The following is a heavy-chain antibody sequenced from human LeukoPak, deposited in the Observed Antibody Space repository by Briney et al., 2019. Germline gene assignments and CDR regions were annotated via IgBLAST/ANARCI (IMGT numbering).Heavy chain of an antibody. CDR1: GFTFSSYW. J-gene: IGHJ4*02. D-gene: IGHD3-22*01. Sequence: PGGSLRLSCAASGFTFSSYWMRWVRQAPGKGLEWVANIKQDGSEKYYVDSVKGRFTISRDNAKNSLYLQMNSLRAEDTAVYYCARGTSYYYDSSGYGGAFDYWGQGTLVTVSS. CDR2: IKQDGSEK. V-gene: IGHV3-7*01. CDR3: ARGTSYYYDSSGYGGAFDY.